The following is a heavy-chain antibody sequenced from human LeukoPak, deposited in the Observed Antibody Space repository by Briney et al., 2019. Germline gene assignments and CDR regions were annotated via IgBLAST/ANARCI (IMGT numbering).Heavy chain of an antibody. Sequence: SETLSLTCTVSGGSINNYYWSWIRQSPGKGLEWIGYIYYSGSTNYNPSLKSRVTISVDTSKNQFSLKLSSVTAADTAVYYCARDHYYDSSGYTFRHWGQGTLVTVSS. CDR1: GGSINNYY. D-gene: IGHD3-22*01. J-gene: IGHJ1*01. V-gene: IGHV4-59*01. CDR2: IYYSGST. CDR3: ARDHYYDSSGYTFRH.